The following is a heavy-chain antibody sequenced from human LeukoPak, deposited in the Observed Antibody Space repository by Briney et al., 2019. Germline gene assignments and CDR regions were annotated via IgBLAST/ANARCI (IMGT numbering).Heavy chain of an antibody. J-gene: IGHJ4*02. D-gene: IGHD3-9*01. CDR1: GYSFTSYW. CDR2: IYPTDSDA. Sequence: GESLKISCKGSGYSFTSYWIGWVRQMPGKGLEWMGVIYPTDSDARYSPSFQGQVTISVDKSISTVYLQWNSLKASDSAMYYCGASPSPTGTERYYWGQGTLVTVSS. CDR3: GASPSPTGTERYY. V-gene: IGHV5-51*01.